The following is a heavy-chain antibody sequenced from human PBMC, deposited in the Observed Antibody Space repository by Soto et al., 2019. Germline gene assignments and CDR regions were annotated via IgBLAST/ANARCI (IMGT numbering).Heavy chain of an antibody. CDR1: GGSFSGYY. D-gene: IGHD2-2*01. Sequence: QVQLQQWGAGLLKPSETLSLTCAVYGGSFSGYYWSWIRQPPGKGLEWIGEINHSGSTNYNPSLKSRVTISVDTSKNQFSLKLSSVTAADTAVYYCARMIVVVPAAKGHFDYWGQGTLVTVSS. CDR2: INHSGST. J-gene: IGHJ4*02. V-gene: IGHV4-34*01. CDR3: ARMIVVVPAAKGHFDY.